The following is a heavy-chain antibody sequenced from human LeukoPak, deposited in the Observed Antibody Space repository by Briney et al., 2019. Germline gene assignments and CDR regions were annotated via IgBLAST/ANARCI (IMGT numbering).Heavy chain of an antibody. CDR2: IYPGDSDT. Sequence: KHGESLKISCKASGYSFSNYWIAWVRQMPGKGLEWMGIIYPGDSDTRYSPSFQGQVTISADKSISTAYLQWSSLKASDTAMYYCARSITMVRGVFDYWGRGTLVTVSS. CDR3: ARSITMVRGVFDY. J-gene: IGHJ4*02. CDR1: GYSFSNYW. V-gene: IGHV5-51*01. D-gene: IGHD3-10*01.